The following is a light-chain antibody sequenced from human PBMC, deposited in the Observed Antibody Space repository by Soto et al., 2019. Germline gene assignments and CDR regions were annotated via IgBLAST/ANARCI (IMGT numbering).Light chain of an antibody. V-gene: IGLV2-8*01. CDR3: SSYGGSNTLV. CDR2: EVS. Sequence: QSALTQPPSASGSPGQSVTISCTGSSSDVGGYNYVSWYQQHPGKAPNLMIYEVSKRPSGVPDRLSGSKSGNTASLTVSGLQAEDEADYYCSSYGGSNTLVFGGGTKLTVL. CDR1: SSDVGGYNY. J-gene: IGLJ2*01.